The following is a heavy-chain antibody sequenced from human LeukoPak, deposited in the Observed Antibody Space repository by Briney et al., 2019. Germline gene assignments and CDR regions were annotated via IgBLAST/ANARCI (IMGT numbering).Heavy chain of an antibody. CDR1: GGSISSSSYY. V-gene: IGHV4-39*07. J-gene: IGHJ5*02. Sequence: SETLSLTCTVSGGSISSSSYYWGGIRQPPGRGLEWIGSIYYSGSTYYNPSLKSRVTISVDTSKNQFSLKLSSVTAADTAVYYCAREGAPNYYDSSGYYPDWFDPWGQGTLVTVSS. CDR3: AREGAPNYYDSSGYYPDWFDP. D-gene: IGHD3-22*01. CDR2: IYYSGST.